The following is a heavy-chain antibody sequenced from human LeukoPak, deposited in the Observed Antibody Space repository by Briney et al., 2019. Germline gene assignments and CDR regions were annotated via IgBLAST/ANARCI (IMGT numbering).Heavy chain of an antibody. CDR2: TYYRSKWYN. D-gene: IGHD1-26*01. V-gene: IGHV6-1*01. Sequence: SQTLSLTCAISGDSVSSNSAAWNWIRQSPSRGLEWLGRTYYRSKWYNDYAVSVKSRITINPDTSKNQFSLQLNSVTPEDTAVYYCAREGGGVGATMARGSFAYGGQGTLVTVSS. CDR3: AREGGGVGATMARGSFAY. J-gene: IGHJ4*02. CDR1: GDSVSSNSAA.